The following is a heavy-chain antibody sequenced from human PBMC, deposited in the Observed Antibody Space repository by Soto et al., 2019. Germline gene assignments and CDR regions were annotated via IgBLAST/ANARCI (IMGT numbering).Heavy chain of an antibody. CDR3: ARGVDFEGFSPYGMDV. D-gene: IGHD3-3*01. CDR2: IYYSGTT. V-gene: IGHV4-30-4*01. CDR1: GGSINTGDYY. Sequence: QMQLQESGPGLVKASQTLSLTCTVSGGSINTGDYYWTWIRQPRGKGLEWIGYIYYSGTTYYNPYLKSRVSLSPATSKNHFSLRLPSVTAADTAVYYCARGVDFEGFSPYGMDVRGQGTTVTVSS. J-gene: IGHJ6*02.